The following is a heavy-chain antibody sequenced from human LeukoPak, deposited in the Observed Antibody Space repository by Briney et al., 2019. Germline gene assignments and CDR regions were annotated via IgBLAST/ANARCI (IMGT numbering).Heavy chain of an antibody. CDR2: IYYSGST. D-gene: IGHD4-17*01. CDR1: GGSISSSSYY. J-gene: IGHJ4*02. Sequence: SETLSLTCTVSGGSISSSSYYWGWIRQPPGKGLEWIGSIYYSGSTYYNPSLKSRVTISVDTSKNQFSLKLSSVTAAYTAVYYCARENDYGDYVDYWGQGTLVTVSS. V-gene: IGHV4-39*07. CDR3: ARENDYGDYVDY.